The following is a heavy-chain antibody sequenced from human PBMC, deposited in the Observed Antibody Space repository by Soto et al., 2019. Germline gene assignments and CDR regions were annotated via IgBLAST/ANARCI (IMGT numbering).Heavy chain of an antibody. CDR3: ARGLVAGWFDP. D-gene: IGHD2-15*01. CDR2: ISYDGSNK. Sequence: GGSLRLSCAASGFTFSSYAMHWVRQAPGKGLEWVAVISYDGSNKYYADSVKGRFTISRDNSNNTLYLQMNSLRAEDTAVYYCARGLVAGWFDPWGQGTLVTVSS. J-gene: IGHJ5*02. V-gene: IGHV3-30-3*01. CDR1: GFTFSSYA.